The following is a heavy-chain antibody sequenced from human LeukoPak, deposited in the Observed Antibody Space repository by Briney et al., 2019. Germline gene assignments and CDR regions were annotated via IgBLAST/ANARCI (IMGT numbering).Heavy chain of an antibody. CDR2: ISSSGTYV. V-gene: IGHV3-21*04. CDR1: GFTFSSYS. Sequence: GGSLRLSCAASGFTFSSYSMNWVRQAPGKGLEWVSSISSSGTYVYYADSVKGRFTISRDNSKNTLYLQMNSLRAEDTAVYYCAKDSRYYDSSGLFDYWGQGTLVTVSS. D-gene: IGHD3-22*01. J-gene: IGHJ4*02. CDR3: AKDSRYYDSSGLFDY.